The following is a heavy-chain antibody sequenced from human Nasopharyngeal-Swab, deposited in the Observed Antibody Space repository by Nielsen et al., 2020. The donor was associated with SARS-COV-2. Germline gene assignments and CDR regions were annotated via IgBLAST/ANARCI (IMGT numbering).Heavy chain of an antibody. CDR1: GFTFSGYA. CDR3: AKDAGGETPLYYFDF. CDR2: TSYSGTKT. V-gene: IGHV3-23*01. Sequence: GGSLRPSCSASGFTFSGYAISWVRLAPGKGLEWVSMTSYSGTKTFFADSVKGRFTVSRDNSKHPLYLQMDSLRAEDTAIYYCAKDAGGETPLYYFDFWGQGAMVTVSS. D-gene: IGHD4-23*01. J-gene: IGHJ4*02.